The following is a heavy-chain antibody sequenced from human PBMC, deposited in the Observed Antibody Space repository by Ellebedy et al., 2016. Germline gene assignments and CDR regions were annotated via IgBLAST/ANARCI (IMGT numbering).Heavy chain of an antibody. J-gene: IGHJ3*02. D-gene: IGHD6-13*01. V-gene: IGHV4-59*01. CDR2: IYYSGST. CDR3: ARRANRVRSRFYSSSWYARDAFDI. Sequence: SETLSLTCTVSGGSISSYYWSWIRQPPGKGLEWIGYIYYSGSTNYNPSLKSRVTISVDTSKNQFSLKLSSVTAADTAVYYCARRANRVRSRFYSSSWYARDAFDIWGQGTMVTVSS. CDR1: GGSISSYY.